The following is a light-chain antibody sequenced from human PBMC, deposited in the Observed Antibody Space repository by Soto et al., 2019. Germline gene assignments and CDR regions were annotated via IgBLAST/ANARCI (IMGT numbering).Light chain of an antibody. CDR1: SSNIGAGYD. J-gene: IGLJ1*01. CDR2: ANS. Sequence: QSVLTQPPSVSGAPGQRVTISCTGSSSNIGAGYDVHWYQQFPGTAPKLLIYANSNRPSGVPDRFSASKSGTSASLAITGLQADDDADYYCQSYDPNLRGVFGTGTKLTVL. V-gene: IGLV1-40*01. CDR3: QSYDPNLRGV.